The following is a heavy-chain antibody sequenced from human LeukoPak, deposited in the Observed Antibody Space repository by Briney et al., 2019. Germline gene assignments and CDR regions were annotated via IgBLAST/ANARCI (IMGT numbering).Heavy chain of an antibody. J-gene: IGHJ4*02. CDR2: ISVYNGNT. D-gene: IGHD4/OR15-4a*01. CDR3: ATSPREIIGAYY. Sequence: GAPVKVSCKTSGYSFSNYGISWVRQAPGQGLEWMGWISVYNGNTKSAQRVQGRITMTTDTSTSTAYMELRSLRSDDTAVYYCATSPREIIGAYYWGQGTLITVPS. CDR1: GYSFSNYG. V-gene: IGHV1-18*01.